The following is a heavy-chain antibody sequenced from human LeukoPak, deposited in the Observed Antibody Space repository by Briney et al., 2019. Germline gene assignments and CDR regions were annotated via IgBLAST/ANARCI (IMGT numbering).Heavy chain of an antibody. CDR3: AGGWASEAFDY. J-gene: IGHJ4*02. D-gene: IGHD1-26*01. CDR1: GFTFSSYS. V-gene: IGHV3-21*01. Sequence: GGSLRLSCAASGFTFSSYSMNWVRQAPGRGLEWVSSISSSSSYIYYADSVKGRFTISRDNAKNSLYLQMDSLRAEDTAVYYCAGGWASEAFDYWGQGTLVTVSS. CDR2: ISSSSSYI.